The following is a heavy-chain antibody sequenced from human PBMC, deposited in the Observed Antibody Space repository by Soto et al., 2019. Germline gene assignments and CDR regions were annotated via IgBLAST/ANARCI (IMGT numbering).Heavy chain of an antibody. D-gene: IGHD2-15*01. CDR1: GFTFRSYE. J-gene: IGHJ3*02. CDR3: ARRIWDSLVVVATTRGAFDI. V-gene: IGHV3-48*03. Sequence: DVQLVESGGGLVQPGGSLRLSCAVSGFTFRSYEMNWVRQAPGKGLEWFLYVSSCGSIIYYADSVKGRFTISRYIPNNFLYLQMDSLRAEDTAVYYCARRIWDSLVVVATTRGAFDIWGQGTMATVSS. CDR2: VSSCGSII.